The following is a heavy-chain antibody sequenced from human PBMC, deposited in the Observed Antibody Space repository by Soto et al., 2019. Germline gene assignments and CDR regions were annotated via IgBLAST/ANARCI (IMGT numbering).Heavy chain of an antibody. CDR1: RFTFSAYW. J-gene: IGHJ5*02. CDR3: FHWLDP. V-gene: IGHV3-74*01. CDR2: INSDGSST. Sequence: EVQVVESGGGLVQPGGSLRLSCAASRFTFSAYWMHWVRQAPGKGLVWVSRINSDGSSTDYADSVRGRFTISRDNANNPLYLQMNSLRAEDTAVYYCFHWLDPWGQGTLVTVSS.